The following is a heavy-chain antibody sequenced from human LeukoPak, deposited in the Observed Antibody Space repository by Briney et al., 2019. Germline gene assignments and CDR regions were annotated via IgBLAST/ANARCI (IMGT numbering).Heavy chain of an antibody. CDR2: IYYSGST. Sequence: SETLSLTCTVSGGSISSYYWSWIWQPPGKGLEWIGYIYYSGSTNYNPSLKSRVTISVDTSKNQFSLKLSSVTAADTAVYYCARASVVRSLDYWGQGTLVTVSS. CDR3: ARASVVRSLDY. J-gene: IGHJ4*02. V-gene: IGHV4-59*01. CDR1: GGSISSYY. D-gene: IGHD3-10*01.